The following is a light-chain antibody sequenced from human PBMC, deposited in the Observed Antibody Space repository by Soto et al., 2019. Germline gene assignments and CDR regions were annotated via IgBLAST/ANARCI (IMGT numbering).Light chain of an antibody. CDR2: AAS. CDR1: QSISSY. Sequence: DIQMTQSPSSLSASVGDSVTITCRASQSISSYLNWYQQKPGKAPKLLIYAASSLQSGVPSRFSGSRSGTDFTLTISSLQPEDFATYYCQQSYSTPRTFGQGTKLEIK. V-gene: IGKV1-39*01. J-gene: IGKJ2*01. CDR3: QQSYSTPRT.